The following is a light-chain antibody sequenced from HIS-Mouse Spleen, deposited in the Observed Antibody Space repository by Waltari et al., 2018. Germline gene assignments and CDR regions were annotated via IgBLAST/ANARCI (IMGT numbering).Light chain of an antibody. V-gene: IGLV1-51*01. CDR2: DNN. CDR1: SPNSGNNY. CDR3: GTWDSSLSAWV. J-gene: IGLJ3*02. Sequence: QSVLTQPPSVSAAPGQKVTISCPGTSPNSGNNYVSWYQQPPGTTPQLLIYDNNKRPSGIPDRFSGSKSGTSATLGITGLQTGDEADYYCGTWDSSLSAWVFGGGTKLTVL.